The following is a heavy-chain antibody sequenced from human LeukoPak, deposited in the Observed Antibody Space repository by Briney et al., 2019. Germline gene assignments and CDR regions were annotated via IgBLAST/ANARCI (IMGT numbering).Heavy chain of an antibody. J-gene: IGHJ4*02. Sequence: ASVKVSCKASRYIFTSYYIHWVRQPPGQGLEWMGWINPNSGGTKYAQKFQGRVTMTTDTSISTAYMEVTRLRSDDTAVYYCARDRGSSWYVDYWGQGTLVTVSS. V-gene: IGHV1-2*02. CDR2: INPNSGGT. CDR1: RYIFTSYY. CDR3: ARDRGSSWYVDY. D-gene: IGHD6-13*01.